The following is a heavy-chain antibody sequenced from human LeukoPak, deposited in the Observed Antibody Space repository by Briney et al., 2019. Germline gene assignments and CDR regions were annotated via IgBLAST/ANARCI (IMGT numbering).Heavy chain of an antibody. J-gene: IGHJ4*02. V-gene: IGHV3-15*01. CDR3: TTDRKQVGELSLYPFDY. D-gene: IGHD3-16*02. CDR2: IKSKTDGGTT. Sequence: PGGSLRLSCAASGFTFSNAWMSWVRQAPGKGLEWVGRIKSKTDGGTTDYAAPVKGRFTISRDDSKNTLYLQMNSLKTEDTAVYYCTTDRKQVGELSLYPFDYWGQGTLVTVSS. CDR1: GFTFSNAW.